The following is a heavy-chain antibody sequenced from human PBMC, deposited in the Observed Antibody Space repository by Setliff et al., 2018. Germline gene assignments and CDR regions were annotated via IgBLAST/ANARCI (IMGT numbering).Heavy chain of an antibody. V-gene: IGHV1-8*01. CDR2: MNPNSGKT. J-gene: IGHJ4*02. Sequence: ASVKVSCKASGYIFTSYAINWVRQAPGQGLEWMGWMNPNSGKTGYAQKFQGRVIMTRNTSISTAYLELNTLRSDDTAVYYCARERYFDYWGQGTLVTVS. CDR1: GYIFTSYA. CDR3: ARERYFDY.